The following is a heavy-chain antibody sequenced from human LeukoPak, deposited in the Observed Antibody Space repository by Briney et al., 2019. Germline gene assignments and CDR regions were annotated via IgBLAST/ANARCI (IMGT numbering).Heavy chain of an antibody. V-gene: IGHV1-46*01. J-gene: IGHJ4*02. CDR1: GYTFTSYY. CDR2: INSSGGST. D-gene: IGHD3-10*01. CDR3: ARVDPGEQSGDY. Sequence: ASVEVSCKASGYTFTSYYMHWVRQAPGQGLEWMGIINSSGGSTSYAQKFQGRVTMTRDTSTSTVYMELSSLRSEDTAVYYCARVDPGEQSGDYWGQGTLVTVSS.